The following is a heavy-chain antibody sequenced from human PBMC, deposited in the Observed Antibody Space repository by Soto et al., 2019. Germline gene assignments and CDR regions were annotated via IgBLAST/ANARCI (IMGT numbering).Heavy chain of an antibody. J-gene: IGHJ6*02. V-gene: IGHV1-2*04. CDR3: SSDFRTRGWFRQAGNFAMDV. CDR1: GYPYTNSY. Sequence: QVQLVQSGAEVRKPGASVKVSCKASGYPYTNSYMHWVRQAPGQGLEWMGWIHPNTGGTNYAQKSQGWVTMARDTSVSTVYMELNRLTSDDTAIYFCSSDFRTRGWFRQAGNFAMDVWGQGTTVTVS. CDR2: IHPNTGGT. D-gene: IGHD6-19*01.